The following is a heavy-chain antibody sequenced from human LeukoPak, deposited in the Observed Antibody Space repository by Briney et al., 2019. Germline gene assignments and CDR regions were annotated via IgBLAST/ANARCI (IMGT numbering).Heavy chain of an antibody. J-gene: IGHJ4*02. CDR1: GFKFSTYG. CDR3: ARDRSWGSQCYFDC. D-gene: IGHD7-27*01. CDR2: IWYDGSNQ. Sequence: GGSLRLSCAASGFKFSTYGIHWVRQAPGKGLEWGGVIWYDGSNQIYAESVKGRFTISRDNSKNTLYLQMDSLRAEDTAVYYCARDRSWGSQCYFDCWGQGTLVTVSS. V-gene: IGHV3-33*01.